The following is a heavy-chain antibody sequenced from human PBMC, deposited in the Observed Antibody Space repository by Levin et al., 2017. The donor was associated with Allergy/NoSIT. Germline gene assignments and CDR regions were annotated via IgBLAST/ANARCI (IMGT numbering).Heavy chain of an antibody. J-gene: IGHJ4*02. Sequence: GESLKISCAASGFTFSTYAMSWVRQAPGKGLEWVSVISAGGGHTNYAESVKGRLTIPRENSKDTLYLQMNGLTAEDTAVYYCAKAGSSWYIEIDHWGQGTLVTVSS. D-gene: IGHD6-13*01. CDR1: GFTFSTYA. CDR2: ISAGGGHT. V-gene: IGHV3-23*01. CDR3: AKAGSSWYIEIDH.